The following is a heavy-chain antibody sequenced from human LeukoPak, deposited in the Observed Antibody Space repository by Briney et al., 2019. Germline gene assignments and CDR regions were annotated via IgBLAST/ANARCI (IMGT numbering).Heavy chain of an antibody. CDR2: IYYSGST. CDR1: GGSISSGDYY. D-gene: IGHD2-15*01. V-gene: IGHV4-30-4*08. CDR3: ARDWGYCSGGSCYDLDAFDI. J-gene: IGHJ3*02. Sequence: SQTLSLTCTVSGGSISSGDYYWSWIRQPPGRGLEWIGYIYYSGSTYYNPSLKSRVTISVDTSKNQFSLKLSSVTAADTAVYYCARDWGYCSGGSCYDLDAFDIWGQGTMVTVSS.